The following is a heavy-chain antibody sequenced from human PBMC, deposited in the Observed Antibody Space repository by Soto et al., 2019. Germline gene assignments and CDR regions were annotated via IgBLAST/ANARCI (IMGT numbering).Heavy chain of an antibody. CDR3: ARAGSGTMIVVPWHEANWFDP. V-gene: IGHV1-69*13. Sequence: SVKVSCKASGGTFSSYAISWVRQAPGQGLEWMGGIIPIFGTANYAQKFQGRVTITADESTSTAYMELSSLRSEDTAVYYCARAGSGTMIVVPWHEANWFDPWGQGTLVTVSS. CDR2: IIPIFGTA. J-gene: IGHJ5*02. D-gene: IGHD3-22*01. CDR1: GGTFSSYA.